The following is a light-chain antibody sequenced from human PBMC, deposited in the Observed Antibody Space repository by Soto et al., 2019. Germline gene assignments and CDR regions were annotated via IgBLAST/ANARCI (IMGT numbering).Light chain of an antibody. CDR2: AAS. CDR3: QHYHGYPQT. J-gene: IGKJ5*01. V-gene: IGKV1-16*01. Sequence: DIQMTQYPSSPSASVGDRVTITFRASQSISSYLNWYQRKPGKAPKSLIYAASSLQSGVPSRFSGSASGTDFTLTISSLQPEDFATYYCQHYHGYPQTFGQGTRLEIK. CDR1: QSISSY.